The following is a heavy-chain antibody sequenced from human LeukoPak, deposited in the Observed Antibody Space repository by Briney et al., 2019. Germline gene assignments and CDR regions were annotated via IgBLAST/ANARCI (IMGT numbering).Heavy chain of an antibody. CDR2: ISGSGGST. V-gene: IGHV3-23*01. CDR1: GFTFSSYA. D-gene: IGHD4-23*01. J-gene: IGHJ4*02. Sequence: GWSLRLSCAASGFTFSSYAMSWVRQAPGKGLEWVSAISGSGGSTYYADSVKGRFTISRDNSKNTLYMRMNSLRAEDTAVYYCASHSAYGGNPEESYFDYWGQGSLVTVSS. CDR3: ASHSAYGGNPEESYFDY.